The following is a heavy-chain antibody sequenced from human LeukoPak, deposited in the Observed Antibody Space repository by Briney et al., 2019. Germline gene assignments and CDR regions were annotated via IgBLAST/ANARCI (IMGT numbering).Heavy chain of an antibody. CDR3: TTDVTVAGLFDY. D-gene: IGHD6-19*01. V-gene: IGHV3-15*01. J-gene: IGHJ4*02. CDR2: IKSKTDGGTT. Sequence: GGSLRLSCAASGFTFSNAWMSWVRQAPGKGLKWFGRIKSKTDGGTTDYAAPVKGRFTISRDDSKNTLYLQMNSLKTEDTAVYYCTTDVTVAGLFDYWGQGTLVTVSS. CDR1: GFTFSNAW.